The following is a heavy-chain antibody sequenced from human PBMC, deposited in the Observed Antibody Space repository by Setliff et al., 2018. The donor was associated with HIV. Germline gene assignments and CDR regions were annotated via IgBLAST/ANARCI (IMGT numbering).Heavy chain of an antibody. Sequence: PSETLSLTCTVSGASIGSYYWSWIRQPPGKGLEWIGYIYTSESSNYNPSLKSRVTFSVDTSKNQFSLKLSSVTAADTAVYYCARSARFFYASGSRRYFDLWGRGTLVTVSS. D-gene: IGHD3-10*01. CDR2: IYTSESS. J-gene: IGHJ2*01. V-gene: IGHV4-4*08. CDR3: ARSARFFYASGSRRYFDL. CDR1: GASIGSYY.